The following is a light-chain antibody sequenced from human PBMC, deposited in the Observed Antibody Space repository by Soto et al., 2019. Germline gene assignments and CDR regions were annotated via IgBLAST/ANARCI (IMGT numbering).Light chain of an antibody. Sequence: EIVLTQSPGTLSLSPGERATLSCRASQNVSSSYLAWYQQKPGQAPRLLIYGASSRATGIPDRFSGSGSGTDFTLTISRLEPEDFAVYYCQQYGSSPPWTFGGGTKVEIK. CDR2: GAS. J-gene: IGKJ4*01. CDR3: QQYGSSPPWT. CDR1: QNVSSSY. V-gene: IGKV3-20*01.